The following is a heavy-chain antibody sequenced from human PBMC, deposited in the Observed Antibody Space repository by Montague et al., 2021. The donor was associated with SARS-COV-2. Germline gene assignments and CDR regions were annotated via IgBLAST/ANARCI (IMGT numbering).Heavy chain of an antibody. CDR1: GFTFTTYA. D-gene: IGHD4-17*01. J-gene: IGHJ4*02. Sequence: SLRLSCAASGFTFTTYALSWVRQAPGKGLEWVSAITGSGGSTSYADSMKGRFTVSRDNSRSTLYLQMNSLRAEDSAVYYCAKILDYGDYADSWGQGTLVTVAS. CDR3: AKILDYGDYADS. CDR2: ITGSGGST. V-gene: IGHV3-23*01.